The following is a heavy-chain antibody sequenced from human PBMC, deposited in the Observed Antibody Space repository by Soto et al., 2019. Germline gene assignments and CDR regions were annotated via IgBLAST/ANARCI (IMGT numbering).Heavy chain of an antibody. Sequence: GESLKISCKCSGYSFTSYWIGWVRQMPGKGLEWMGIIYPGDSDTRYSPSFQGQVTISADKSISTAYLQWSSLKASDTAMYYCARHRAMAYYYYYGMDVWGQGTTVTVSS. CDR2: IYPGDSDT. D-gene: IGHD5-18*01. J-gene: IGHJ6*02. CDR3: ARHRAMAYYYYYGMDV. V-gene: IGHV5-51*01. CDR1: GYSFTSYW.